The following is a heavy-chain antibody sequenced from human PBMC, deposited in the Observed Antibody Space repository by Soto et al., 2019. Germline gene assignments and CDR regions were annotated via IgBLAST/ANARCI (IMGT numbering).Heavy chain of an antibody. CDR1: GFTFSSYA. Sequence: EVQLLESGGGLVQPGGSLRLSCAASGFTFSSYAMRWVRQAPVKGLEWVSAISGSGGSTYYADSVKGRFTISRDNSKNTLDLQMNSLSAEDTAVYYGARRGSGSYYDYWGQGTLVTVSS. CDR3: ARRGSGSYYDY. J-gene: IGHJ4*02. V-gene: IGHV3-23*01. D-gene: IGHD1-26*01. CDR2: ISGSGGST.